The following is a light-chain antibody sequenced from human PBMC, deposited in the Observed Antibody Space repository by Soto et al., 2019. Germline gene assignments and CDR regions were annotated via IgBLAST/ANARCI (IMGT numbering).Light chain of an antibody. CDR3: LLHNTYPQT. CDR1: QGIRDA. Sequence: DIQMTQSPSSLSASVGDRVTITCRASQGIRDALGWYQQKPGKAPKRLIYAASSLQSGVPSRFSGSGSGTESTLTISSLQFFDFATSYYLLHNTYPQTFGQGTNVEIK. V-gene: IGKV1-17*01. J-gene: IGKJ1*01. CDR2: AAS.